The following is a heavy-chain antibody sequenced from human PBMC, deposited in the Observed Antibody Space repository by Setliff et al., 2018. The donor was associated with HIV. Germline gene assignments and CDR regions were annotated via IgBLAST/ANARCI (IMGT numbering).Heavy chain of an antibody. D-gene: IGHD3-22*01. J-gene: IGHJ4*02. CDR1: GGSISSGSYY. CDR2: IYYSGST. V-gene: IGHV4-39*01. Sequence: SETLSLTCTVSGGSISSGSYYWGWIRQPPGKGLEWIGSIYYSGSTYYNPSLQSRFTISVDTSKNLFSLRLSSVTASDTAVYYCARQAIFGYYDSSGYLDYWGQGTLVTVSS. CDR3: ARQAIFGYYDSSGYLDY.